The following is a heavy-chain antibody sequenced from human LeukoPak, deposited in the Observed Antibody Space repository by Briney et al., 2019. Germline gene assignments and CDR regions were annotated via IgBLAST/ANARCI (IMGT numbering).Heavy chain of an antibody. CDR1: GFTFRSYG. CDR2: IWYDGSNK. Sequence: GGSLRLSCAASGFTFRSYGMHWVRQAPGKGLEWVAVIWYDGSNKYYADSVKGRFTISRDNSKNTLYLQMNSLRAEDTAVYYCAKIDYSNSIDYWGQGTLVTVSS. D-gene: IGHD4-11*01. CDR3: AKIDYSNSIDY. J-gene: IGHJ4*02. V-gene: IGHV3-33*06.